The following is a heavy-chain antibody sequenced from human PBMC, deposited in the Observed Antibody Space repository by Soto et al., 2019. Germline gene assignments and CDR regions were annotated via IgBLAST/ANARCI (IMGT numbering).Heavy chain of an antibody. D-gene: IGHD2-15*01. CDR2: INHSGST. CDR1: GGSISSSSYY. CDR3: ARGRHIVVVVAATAFDY. V-gene: IGHV4-39*07. J-gene: IGHJ4*02. Sequence: SDTLSLTCTVSGGSISSSSYYWGWIRQPPGKGLEWIGEINHSGSTNYNPSLKSRVTISVDTSKNQFSLKLSSVTAADTAVYYCARGRHIVVVVAATAFDYWGQGTLVTVSS.